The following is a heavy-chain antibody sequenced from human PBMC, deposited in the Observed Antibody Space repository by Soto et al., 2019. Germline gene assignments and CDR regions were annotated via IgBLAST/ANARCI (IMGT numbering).Heavy chain of an antibody. CDR1: GGSISSNY. D-gene: IGHD2-21*01. Sequence: TSETLSLTCTVSGGSISSNYWTWLRQPPGRGLEWIGHTSNSGSTNYNPSLKSRVSVSLDTSKNQFSLTLNSVTAADTAVYYCARCDFYYDGTFYPYYFDHWGQGTLVTVSS. J-gene: IGHJ4*02. V-gene: IGHV4-4*08. CDR3: ARCDFYYDGTFYPYYFDH. CDR2: TSNSGST.